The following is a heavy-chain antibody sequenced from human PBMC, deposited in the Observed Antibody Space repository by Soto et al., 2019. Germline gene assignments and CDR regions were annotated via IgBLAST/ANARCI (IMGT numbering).Heavy chain of an antibody. V-gene: IGHV3-23*01. D-gene: IGHD1-26*01. CDR1: GFTFSSYA. J-gene: IGHJ6*03. Sequence: EVQLLESGGGLEQPGGSLRLSCAASGFTFSSYAMFWVRQAPEKGLEWVSTIVGSGGNTYYADSVKGRFTISRDNSKSTLYLQMDSLRTDDTAVYYCAKGGGLSYYYYKGVWGKGTTVTVSS. CDR3: AKGGGLSYYYYKGV. CDR2: IVGSGGNT.